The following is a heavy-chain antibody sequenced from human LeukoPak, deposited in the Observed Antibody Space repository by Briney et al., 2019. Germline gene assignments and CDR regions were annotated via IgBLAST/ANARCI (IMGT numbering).Heavy chain of an antibody. J-gene: IGHJ4*02. CDR1: RFTFSTYS. V-gene: IGHV3-21*01. Sequence: GGSLRLSCAASRFTFSTYSMNWVRQAPGKGLEWVSSISTSSTYIYYADSVKGRFTISRDNAKNSLYLQMNSLRAEDTAVYYCASGGIYYGAAFEFWGQGTLVTVSS. CDR2: ISTSSTYI. CDR3: ASGGIYYGAAFEF. D-gene: IGHD1-26*01.